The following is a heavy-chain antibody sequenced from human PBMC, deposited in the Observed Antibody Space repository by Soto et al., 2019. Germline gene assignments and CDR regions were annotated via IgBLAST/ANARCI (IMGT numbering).Heavy chain of an antibody. J-gene: IGHJ5*02. CDR3: ARDPNIVVFVAATPDNNWFYP. CDR2: ISAYNGNT. Sequence: ASVKVSCKASGYTFTSYGISWVRQAPGQGLEWMGWISAYNGNTNYAQKLQGRVTMTTDTSTSTAYMELRSLRSDDTAVYYCARDPNIVVFVAATPDNNWFYPWGQGTLVPVSS. CDR1: GYTFTSYG. D-gene: IGHD2-15*01. V-gene: IGHV1-18*01.